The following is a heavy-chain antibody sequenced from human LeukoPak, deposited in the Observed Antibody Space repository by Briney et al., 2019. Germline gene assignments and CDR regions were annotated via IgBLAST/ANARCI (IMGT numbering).Heavy chain of an antibody. V-gene: IGHV3-23*01. Sequence: PGGSLRLSCAASGFTFSNFAMSWVRQAPGKRLEWVAAISGGGGTTYYAESVKGRFTISRGNSKNTLYVQINSLTAEDTAVFYRARRMATATGAFDIWGQGTMVTVSS. CDR2: ISGGGGTT. D-gene: IGHD2-21*02. CDR3: ARRMATATGAFDI. J-gene: IGHJ3*02. CDR1: GFTFSNFA.